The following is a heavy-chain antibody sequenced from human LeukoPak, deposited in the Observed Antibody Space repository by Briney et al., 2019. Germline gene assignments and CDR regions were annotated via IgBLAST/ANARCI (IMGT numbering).Heavy chain of an antibody. CDR1: GGSINNYY. CDR3: ARHWGGSYLHYFDY. V-gene: IGHV4-4*07. CDR2: IYTRGST. J-gene: IGHJ4*02. Sequence: PSETLSLTCTVSGGSINNYYWSWIRQPAGKGLEWIGRIYTRGSTNYNPSLKSRVTISVDTSKNQFSLKLSSVTAADTAVYYCARHWGGSYLHYFDYWGQGTLVTVSS. D-gene: IGHD1-26*01.